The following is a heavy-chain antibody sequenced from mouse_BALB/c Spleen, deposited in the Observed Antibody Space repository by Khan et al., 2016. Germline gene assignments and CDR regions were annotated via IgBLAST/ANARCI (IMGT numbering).Heavy chain of an antibody. J-gene: IGHJ3*01. CDR3: SSCAS. Sequence: QVQLQQSGAELMKPGASVKISCKASGYTFSRYWIEWIKERPGHGLEWIGEILPGTDSTNYNDKFKGKAAFTAETSSSTAYIQLNSLTSEDSAVXYCSSCASWSQGTLVTVSA. CDR1: GYTFSRYW. V-gene: IGHV1-9*01. CDR2: ILPGTDST.